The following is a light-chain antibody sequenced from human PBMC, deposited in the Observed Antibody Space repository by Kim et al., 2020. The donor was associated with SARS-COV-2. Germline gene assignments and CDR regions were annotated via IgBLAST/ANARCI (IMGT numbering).Light chain of an antibody. V-gene: IGKV3-11*01. J-gene: IGKJ2*01. Sequence: SPGERSTLPCRARQSFWRLLAREQNKPCQAPRLLIYDASNRATGNPGRFSGSGSGAGFPLTISSLEPEDSSLYYCQQRRNWPPYTFGQGTKLEI. CDR3: QQRRNWPPYT. CDR2: DAS. CDR1: QSFWRL.